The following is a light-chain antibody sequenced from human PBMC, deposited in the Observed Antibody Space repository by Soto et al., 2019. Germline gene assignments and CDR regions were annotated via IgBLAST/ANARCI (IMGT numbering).Light chain of an antibody. CDR3: QQYGSSPWT. J-gene: IGKJ1*01. CDR1: QSVSSSY. CDR2: GAS. Sequence: ENVLTQSPGTLSLYPGERATLSCRASQSVSSSYLAWYQQKPGQAPRLLIYGASSRATGIPDRFSGSGSGTDFTLTISRLEPEDFAVYYCQQYGSSPWTFGQGTMVDIK. V-gene: IGKV3-20*01.